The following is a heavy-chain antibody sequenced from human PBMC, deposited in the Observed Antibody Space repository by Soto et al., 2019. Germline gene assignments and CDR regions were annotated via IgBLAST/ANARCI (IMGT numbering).Heavy chain of an antibody. Sequence: QVQLVESGGGVVQPGRSLRLSCAASGFTFNNYGMHWVRQAPGKGLEWVAGISYDGGYENYADSVKGRLTISRDNSKNTLYLRMNAVRAEDTAVYYCAKHPHYDYVWGTFRSATHLDYWGQGTLVTVSS. CDR1: GFTFNNYG. V-gene: IGHV3-30*18. CDR2: ISYDGGYE. CDR3: AKHPHYDYVWGTFRSATHLDY. D-gene: IGHD3-16*02. J-gene: IGHJ4*02.